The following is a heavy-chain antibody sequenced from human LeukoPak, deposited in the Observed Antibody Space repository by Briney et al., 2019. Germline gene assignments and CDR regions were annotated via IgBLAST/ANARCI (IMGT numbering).Heavy chain of an antibody. CDR1: GFTFSSYA. D-gene: IGHD6-19*01. J-gene: IGHJ4*02. Sequence: GRSLRLSCAASGFTFSSYAMHWVRQAPGKGLEWVAVIWYDGSNKYYADSVKGRFTISRDNSKNTLYLQMNSLRAEDTAVYYCARAPIFRTPSYSSGWYLYYWGQGTLVTVSS. CDR2: IWYDGSNK. CDR3: ARAPIFRTPSYSSGWYLYY. V-gene: IGHV3-33*08.